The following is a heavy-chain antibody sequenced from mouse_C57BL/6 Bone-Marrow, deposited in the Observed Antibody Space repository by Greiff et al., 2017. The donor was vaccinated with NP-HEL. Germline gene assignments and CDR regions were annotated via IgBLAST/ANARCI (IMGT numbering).Heavy chain of an antibody. D-gene: IGHD2-1*01. CDR1: GYTFTSYW. CDR3: AIYYGIYWYFDV. V-gene: IGHV1-55*01. Sequence: QVHVKQPGAELVKPGASVKMSCKASGYTFTSYWITWVKQRPGQGLEWIGDIYPGSGSTNYNEKFKSKATLTVDTSSSTAYMQLSSLTSEDSAVYYCAIYYGIYWYFDVWGTGTTVTVSS. J-gene: IGHJ1*03. CDR2: IYPGSGST.